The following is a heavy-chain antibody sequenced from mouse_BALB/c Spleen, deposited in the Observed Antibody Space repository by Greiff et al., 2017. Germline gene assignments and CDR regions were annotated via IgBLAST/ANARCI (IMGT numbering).Heavy chain of an antibody. D-gene: IGHD2-2*01. Sequence: EVMLVESGGGLVQPGGSLRLSCATSGFTFTDYYMSWVRQPPGKALEWLGFIRNKANGYTTEYSASVKGRFTISRDNSQSILYLQMNTLRAEDSATYYCARDGWLRHFDSWGQGATLTVSS. V-gene: IGHV7-3*02. CDR1: GFTFTDYY. J-gene: IGHJ2*01. CDR3: ARDGWLRHFDS. CDR2: IRNKANGYTT.